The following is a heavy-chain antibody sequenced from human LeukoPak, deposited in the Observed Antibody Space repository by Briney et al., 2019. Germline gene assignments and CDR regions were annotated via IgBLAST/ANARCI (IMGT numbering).Heavy chain of an antibody. CDR3: ARGIQLWLPFFDY. D-gene: IGHD5-18*01. CDR1: GGTFSSYA. J-gene: IGHJ4*02. V-gene: IGHV1-69*05. Sequence: SVKVSCKASGGTFSSYAISWVRQAPGQRLEWMGGIIPIFGTANYAQKFQGRVTITTDESTSTAYMELSSLRYEDTAVYYCARGIQLWLPFFDYWGQGTLVTVSS. CDR2: IIPIFGTA.